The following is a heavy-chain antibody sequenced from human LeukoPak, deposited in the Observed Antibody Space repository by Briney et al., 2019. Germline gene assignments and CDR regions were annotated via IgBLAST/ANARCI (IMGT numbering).Heavy chain of an antibody. CDR1: GYTFTSYG. Sequence: ASVKVSCKASGYTFTSYGISWVRQAPGQGLEWMGWISAYNGNTNYAQKLQGRVTMTTDTSTSTAYMELRSLRSDDTAMYYCARDSVGATEAYYYYYMDVWGKGTTVTVSS. V-gene: IGHV1-18*01. J-gene: IGHJ6*03. CDR3: ARDSVGATEAYYYYYMDV. CDR2: ISAYNGNT. D-gene: IGHD1-26*01.